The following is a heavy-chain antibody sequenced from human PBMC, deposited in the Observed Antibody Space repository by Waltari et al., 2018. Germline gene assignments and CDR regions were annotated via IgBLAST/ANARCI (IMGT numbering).Heavy chain of an antibody. V-gene: IGHV3-9*01. Sequence: EVQLVESGGGSDQPGRSLTLSCAASGFPLDAFRLHWVRQVAGKILEWVSGLRGKGVRVGYGDAARSRFSMARDNAKTSLHRQMNSLRSDDTAVYDCAKDRGYTDGSGGYGMDVWGLGTTV. CDR3: AKDRGYTDGSGGYGMDV. D-gene: IGHD6-25*01. J-gene: IGHJ6*02. CDR2: LRGKGVRV. CDR1: GFPLDAFR.